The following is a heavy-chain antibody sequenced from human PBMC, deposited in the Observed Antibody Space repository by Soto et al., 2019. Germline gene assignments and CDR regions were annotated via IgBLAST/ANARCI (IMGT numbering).Heavy chain of an antibody. D-gene: IGHD6-19*01. Sequence: ASVKVSCKASGYTFTSYGISWVRQAPGQGLEWMGWISAYNGNTNYAQKLQGRVTMTTDTSTSTAYMELRSLRSDDTAVYYCARATVAGTGSVYFDYWGQGTLVTVSS. CDR3: ARATVAGTGSVYFDY. V-gene: IGHV1-18*01. CDR2: ISAYNGNT. J-gene: IGHJ4*02. CDR1: GYTFTSYG.